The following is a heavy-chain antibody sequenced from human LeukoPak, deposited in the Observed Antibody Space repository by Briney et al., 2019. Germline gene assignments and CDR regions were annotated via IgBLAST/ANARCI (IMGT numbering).Heavy chain of an antibody. CDR2: IKQDGSGK. CDR3: AREPNDFWSGYQIDY. CDR1: GFTFSSYW. J-gene: IGHJ4*02. D-gene: IGHD3-3*01. Sequence: GGSLRLSCAASGFTFSSYWMSWVRQAPGKGREWVANIKQDGSGKYYVDSVKGRFTISRDNAKNSLYLQMNSLRAEDTAVYYCAREPNDFWSGYQIDYWGQGTLVTVSS. V-gene: IGHV3-7*01.